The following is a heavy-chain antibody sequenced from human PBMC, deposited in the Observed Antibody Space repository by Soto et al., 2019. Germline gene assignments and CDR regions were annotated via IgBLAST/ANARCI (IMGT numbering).Heavy chain of an antibody. J-gene: IGHJ3*02. D-gene: IGHD3-10*01. CDR1: GTSISSTFW. CDR3: ARVWGGAFDI. CDR2: VYHTGTT. V-gene: IGHV4-4*02. Sequence: SETLSLTCAVSGTSISSTFWWTWVRQPPGKGLEWIGEVYHTGTTKYNPSLKNRVTISVDTSKNQFSLKLSSVTAADTAVYYCARVWGGAFDIWGQGTMVTVSS.